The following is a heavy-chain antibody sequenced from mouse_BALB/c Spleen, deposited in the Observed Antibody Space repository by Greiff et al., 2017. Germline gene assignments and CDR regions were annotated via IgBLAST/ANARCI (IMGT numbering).Heavy chain of an antibody. CDR3: ARGRYGYFSY. CDR2: ISTYYGDA. J-gene: IGHJ3*01. Sequence: VKLMESGAELVRPGVSVKISCKGSGYTFTDYAMHWVKQSHAKSLEWIGVISTYYGDASYNQKFKGKATMTVDKSSSTAYMELARLTSEDSAIYYCARGRYGYFSYWGQGTLVTVSA. D-gene: IGHD1-2*01. CDR1: GYTFTDYA. V-gene: IGHV1S137*01.